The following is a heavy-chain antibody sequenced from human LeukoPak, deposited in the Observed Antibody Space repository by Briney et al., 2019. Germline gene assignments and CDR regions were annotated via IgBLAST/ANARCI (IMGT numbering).Heavy chain of an antibody. D-gene: IGHD2-21*02. J-gene: IGHJ6*03. V-gene: IGHV1-69*05. CDR2: IIPIFGTA. Sequence: ASVKVSCKASGGTFSSYAISWVRQAPGQGLEWMGRIIPIFGTANYAQKCRGRVTITTDESTSTAYMELSSLRSEDTAVYYCARAIAYCGGDCYSRRDYYYYYMDVWGKGTTVTVSS. CDR1: GGTFSSYA. CDR3: ARAIAYCGGDCYSRRDYYYYYMDV.